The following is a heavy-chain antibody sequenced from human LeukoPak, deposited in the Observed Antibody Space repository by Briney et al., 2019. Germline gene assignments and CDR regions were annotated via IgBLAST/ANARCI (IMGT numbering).Heavy chain of an antibody. Sequence: SETLSLTCTVSGCSVSSGSYYWIWIRRPPGKGLEWIGYIYYSGSTNYNPSLKSRVTISVDTSKNQFSLKLSSVTAADTAVYYCAREIRAAAGSDAFDIWGQGTMVTVSS. CDR2: IYYSGST. CDR3: AREIRAAAGSDAFDI. V-gene: IGHV4-61*01. CDR1: GCSVSSGSYY. J-gene: IGHJ3*02. D-gene: IGHD6-13*01.